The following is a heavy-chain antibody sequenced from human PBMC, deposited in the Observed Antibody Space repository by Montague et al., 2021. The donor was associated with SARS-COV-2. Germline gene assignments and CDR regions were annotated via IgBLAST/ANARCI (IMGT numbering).Heavy chain of an antibody. V-gene: IGHV4-39*01. Sequence: SETLSLTCTVSGDSISSSSYYWVWIRQPPGKGLEWIGNKHYSGITXNNPSLKNRVTMSVDTSKNQFSLKLSSVTAADTAGYYGVNDGYTHVDYWGQGTLVTVSS. D-gene: IGHD5-24*01. CDR3: VNDGYTHVDY. CDR2: KHYSGIT. J-gene: IGHJ4*02. CDR1: GDSISSSSYY.